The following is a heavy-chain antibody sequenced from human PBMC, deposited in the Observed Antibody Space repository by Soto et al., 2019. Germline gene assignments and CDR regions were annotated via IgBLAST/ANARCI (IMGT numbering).Heavy chain of an antibody. D-gene: IGHD6-13*01. CDR1: GGSISSSSYY. Sequence: PSETLSLTCTVSGGSISSSSYYWGWVRQPPGKGLEWIGSIYYSGSTYYNPSLKSRVTVSVDTSKNQFSLKLSSVTAADTAVYYCAGIAAAGADYWGQGTLVTVSS. CDR3: AGIAAAGADY. J-gene: IGHJ4*02. CDR2: IYYSGST. V-gene: IGHV4-39*01.